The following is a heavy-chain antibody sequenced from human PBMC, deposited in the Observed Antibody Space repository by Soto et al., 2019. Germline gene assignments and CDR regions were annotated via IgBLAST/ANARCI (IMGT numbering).Heavy chain of an antibody. D-gene: IGHD3-10*01. CDR2: ISGSGGST. V-gene: IGHV3-23*01. CDR3: ATPPHGSGSYYLPYYYYYYGMDV. Sequence: GGSLRLSCAASGFTFSSYAMSWVRQAPGKGLEWVSAISGSGGSTYYADSVKGRFTISRDNSKNTLYLQMNSLRAEDTAVYYCATPPHGSGSYYLPYYYYYYGMDVWGQGTTVTVSS. CDR1: GFTFSSYA. J-gene: IGHJ6*02.